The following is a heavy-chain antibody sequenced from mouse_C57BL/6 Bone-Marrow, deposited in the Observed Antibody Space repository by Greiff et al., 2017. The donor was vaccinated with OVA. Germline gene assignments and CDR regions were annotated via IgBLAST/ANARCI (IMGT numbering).Heavy chain of an antibody. D-gene: IGHD3-2*02. CDR3: ARTAQATVPYYYAMDY. CDR1: GYTFTSYW. Sequence: QVQLQQPGAELVKPGASVKLSCKASGYTFTSYWMQWVKQRPGQGLEWIGEIDPSDSYTNYNQKFKGKATLTVDTSSSTAYMQLSSLTSEDSAVYYCARTAQATVPYYYAMDYWGQGTSVTVSS. J-gene: IGHJ4*01. V-gene: IGHV1-50*01. CDR2: IDPSDSYT.